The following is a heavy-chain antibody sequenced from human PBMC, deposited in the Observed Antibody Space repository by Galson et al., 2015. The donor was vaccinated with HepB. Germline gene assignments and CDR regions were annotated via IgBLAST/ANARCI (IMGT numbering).Heavy chain of an antibody. J-gene: IGHJ6*02. CDR2: ISSSSTI. V-gene: IGHV3-48*01. D-gene: IGHD2-2*01. CDR3: AREVAVVVPAALYYYYYGMDV. CDR1: GFTFSSYS. Sequence: SLRLSCAASGFTFSSYSMNWVRQAPGKGLEWVSYISSSSTIYYADSVKGRFTISRDNAKNSLYLQMNSLRAEDTAVYYCAREVAVVVPAALYYYYYGMDVWGQGTTVTVSS.